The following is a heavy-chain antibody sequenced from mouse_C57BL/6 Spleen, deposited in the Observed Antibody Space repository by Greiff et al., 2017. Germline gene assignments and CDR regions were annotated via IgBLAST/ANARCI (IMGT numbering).Heavy chain of an antibody. CDR2: ISSGGDYI. Sequence: EVKLVESGEGLVKPGGSLKLSCAASGFTFSSYAMSWVRQTPEKRLEWVAYISSGGDYIYYADTVKGRFTISRDNARNTLYLQMSSLKSEDTAMYYCTRGPLYYGSSYDYAMDYWGQGTSVTVSS. V-gene: IGHV5-9-1*02. CDR3: TRGPLYYGSSYDYAMDY. D-gene: IGHD1-1*01. CDR1: GFTFSSYA. J-gene: IGHJ4*01.